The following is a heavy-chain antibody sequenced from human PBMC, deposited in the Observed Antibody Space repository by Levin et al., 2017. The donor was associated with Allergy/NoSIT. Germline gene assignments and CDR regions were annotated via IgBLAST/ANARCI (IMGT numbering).Heavy chain of an antibody. CDR2: ILNDGTT. CDR3: ARGGCARTICLDP. CDR1: AFTFRNYY. J-gene: IGHJ5*02. D-gene: IGHD1-14*01. V-gene: IGHV3-74*01. Sequence: GGSLRLSCTASAFTFRNYYMHWVRQAPGMGLVWVSNILNDGTTNYADSVKGRFTISREHAKNTMYMQMNSLGEEDQVVDCCARGGCARTICLDPWGQGILVTVSS.